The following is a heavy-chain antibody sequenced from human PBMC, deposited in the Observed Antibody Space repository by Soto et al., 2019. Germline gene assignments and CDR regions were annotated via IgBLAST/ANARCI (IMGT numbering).Heavy chain of an antibody. CDR2: INAGNGNT. J-gene: IGHJ6*02. CDR3: ARGPYSSSWYYYYYGMDV. CDR1: GYTFTSYA. Sequence: ASVKVSCKASGYTFTSYAMHWVRQAPGQRLEWMGWINAGNGNTKYSQKFQGRVTITRDTSASTAYMELSSLRSEDTAVYYCARGPYSSSWYYYYYGMDVWGQGTTVTVSS. D-gene: IGHD6-13*01. V-gene: IGHV1-3*01.